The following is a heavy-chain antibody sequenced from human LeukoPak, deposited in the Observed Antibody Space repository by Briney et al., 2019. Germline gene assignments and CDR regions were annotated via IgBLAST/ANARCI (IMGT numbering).Heavy chain of an antibody. V-gene: IGHV4-4*07. J-gene: IGHJ4*02. CDR3: ARSGGYSGPYVY. CDR1: GGSINNYY. D-gene: IGHD1-26*01. Sequence: PSETLSLTCTVSGGSINNYYWSWIRQPAGKGLEWIGRIYTTGSTNYNPSLKSRITMSVDTSKNQFSLELSSVTAADTAVYYCARSGGYSGPYVYWGQGTVVTVSS. CDR2: IYTTGST.